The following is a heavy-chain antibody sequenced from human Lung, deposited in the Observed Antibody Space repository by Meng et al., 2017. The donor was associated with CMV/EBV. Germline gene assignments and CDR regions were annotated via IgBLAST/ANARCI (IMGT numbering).Heavy chain of an antibody. J-gene: IGHJ4*02. CDR3: ARDIPDYYDTSGYYDSPDY. V-gene: IGHV1-18*01. CDR1: GDTFTSYG. Sequence: ASVKVSXKASGDTFTSYGISWVRQAPGQGLEWMGWISAYNGNTNYAQNLQGRVTMTTDTSTSTAYMELRSLRSDDTAVYYCARDIPDYYDTSGYYDSPDYWGQGTLVTVSS. CDR2: ISAYNGNT. D-gene: IGHD3-22*01.